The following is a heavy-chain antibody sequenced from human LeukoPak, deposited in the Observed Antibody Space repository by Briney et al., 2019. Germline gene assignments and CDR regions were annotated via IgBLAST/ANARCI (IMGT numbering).Heavy chain of an antibody. D-gene: IGHD4-17*01. CDR1: GFTFSNYG. J-gene: IGHJ5*02. CDR3: ARDLTSVTTNWFDP. Sequence: RRESLRLLCAASGFTFSNYGVHCARQGPGKGLEWVEGRWYDGSDKYYADSVKGLFTISRDSSKNTLYLQMNSLRAEDTAVYYCARDLTSVTTNWFDPWGQGTLVTVSS. CDR2: RWYDGSDK. V-gene: IGHV3-33*01.